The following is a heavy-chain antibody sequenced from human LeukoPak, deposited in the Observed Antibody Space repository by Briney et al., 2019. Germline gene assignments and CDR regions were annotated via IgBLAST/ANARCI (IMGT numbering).Heavy chain of an antibody. CDR3: AKCEAYYYDSSGYYEGYFDL. D-gene: IGHD3-22*01. Sequence: GGSLRLSCAASGFTFSSYAMSWVRQAPGKGLEWVSAISGSGGSTYNADSVKGRFTISRDNSKNTLYLQMNSLRAEDTAVYYCAKCEAYYYDSSGYYEGYFDLWGRGTLVTVSS. J-gene: IGHJ2*01. V-gene: IGHV3-23*01. CDR2: ISGSGGST. CDR1: GFTFSSYA.